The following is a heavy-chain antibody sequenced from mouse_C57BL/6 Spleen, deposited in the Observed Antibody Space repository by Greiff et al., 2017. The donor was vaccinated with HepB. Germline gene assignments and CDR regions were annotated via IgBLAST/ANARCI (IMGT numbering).Heavy chain of an antibody. CDR1: GYTFTSYW. CDR2: IYPGSGST. V-gene: IGHV1-55*01. D-gene: IGHD1-1*01. Sequence: QVQLKQSGAELVKPGASVKMSCKASGYTFTSYWITWVKQRPGQGLEWIGDIYPGSGSTNYNEKFKSKATLTVDTSSSTAYMQLSSLTSEDSAVYYCARGITTVVALDYWGQGTTLTVSS. J-gene: IGHJ2*01. CDR3: ARGITTVVALDY.